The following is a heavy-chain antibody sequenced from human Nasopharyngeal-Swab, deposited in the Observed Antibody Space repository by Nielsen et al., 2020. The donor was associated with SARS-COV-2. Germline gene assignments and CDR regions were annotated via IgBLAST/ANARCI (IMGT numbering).Heavy chain of an antibody. CDR1: GYSFTSYW. CDR2: IYPGDSDT. CDR3: AMPTLGRIDAFDI. Sequence: SCKGSGYSFTSYWIGWVRQMPGKGLEWMGIIYPGDSDTRYSPSFQGQVTISADKSISTAYLQWSSLKASDTAMYYCAMPTLGRIDAFDIWGQGTMVTVSS. D-gene: IGHD7-27*01. V-gene: IGHV5-51*01. J-gene: IGHJ3*02.